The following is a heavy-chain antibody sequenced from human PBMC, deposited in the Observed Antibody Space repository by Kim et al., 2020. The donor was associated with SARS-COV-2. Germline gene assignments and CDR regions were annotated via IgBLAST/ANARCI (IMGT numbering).Heavy chain of an antibody. Sequence: GGSLRLSCAASGFTFSSYAMSWVRQAPGKGLEWVSAISGSGGSTYYADSVKGRFTISRDNSKNTLYLQMNSLRAEDTAVYYCAKGAAGTVAYYYGMDVWGQGTTVTVSS. CDR1: GFTFSSYA. J-gene: IGHJ6*02. CDR3: AKGAAGTVAYYYGMDV. V-gene: IGHV3-23*01. D-gene: IGHD6-13*01. CDR2: ISGSGGST.